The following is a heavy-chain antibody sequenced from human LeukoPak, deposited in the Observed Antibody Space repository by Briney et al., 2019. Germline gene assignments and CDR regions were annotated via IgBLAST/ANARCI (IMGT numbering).Heavy chain of an antibody. D-gene: IGHD2-15*01. Sequence: PGGSLRLSCAASGFTFSSSAMSWVRQAPGEGLEWVLAISNNGGYTYYADSVQGRFTISRDNSKSALCLQMNSLRAEDTAVYYCAKQLGYCSDGSCYFPYWGQGTLVTVSS. J-gene: IGHJ4*02. CDR2: ISNNGGYT. V-gene: IGHV3-23*01. CDR3: AKQLGYCSDGSCYFPY. CDR1: GFTFSSSA.